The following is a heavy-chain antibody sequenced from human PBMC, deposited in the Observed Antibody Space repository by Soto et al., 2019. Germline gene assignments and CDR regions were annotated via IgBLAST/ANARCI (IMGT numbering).Heavy chain of an antibody. J-gene: IGHJ6*02. CDR3: ASDLSGRADV. D-gene: IGHD3-10*01. Sequence: GGSLRLSCAASGFTFSGYWMHWVRQVPGKGLVWVSRMDEDGGTTDYADSVKGRFTISRDNAKNTLYLQMNSLRVEDTAVYYCASDLSGRADVWGQGTTVTVSS. V-gene: IGHV3-74*01. CDR2: MDEDGGTT. CDR1: GFTFSGYW.